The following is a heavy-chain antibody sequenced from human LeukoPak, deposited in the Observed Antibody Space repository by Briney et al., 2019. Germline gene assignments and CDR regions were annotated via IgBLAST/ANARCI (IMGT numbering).Heavy chain of an antibody. CDR1: GGSFSGYY. V-gene: IGHV4-34*01. D-gene: IGHD3-10*01. Sequence: SETLSLTCAVYGGSFSGYYWSWIRQPPGKGLEWIGEINHSGSTYYNPYLKSRVTISVDTSKNQFSLRLSSVTASDTAVYYCARQYGSGSYYPPFDYWGQGTLVTVSS. J-gene: IGHJ4*02. CDR2: INHSGST. CDR3: ARQYGSGSYYPPFDY.